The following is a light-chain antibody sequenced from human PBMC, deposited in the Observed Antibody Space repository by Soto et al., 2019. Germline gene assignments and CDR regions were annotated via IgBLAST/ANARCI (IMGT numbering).Light chain of an antibody. J-gene: IGLJ2*01. CDR3: YSATEKNVX. Sequence: SYELTQPSSVSVSPGQTARITCSGDILANKFARWFQQKPGQAPVVVIHKDRERPSGIPERFSGSSSGTTVTLTISGAQVEDEADYYCYSATEKNVXFGGGTKLTVL. CDR2: KDR. V-gene: IGLV3-27*01. CDR1: ILANKF.